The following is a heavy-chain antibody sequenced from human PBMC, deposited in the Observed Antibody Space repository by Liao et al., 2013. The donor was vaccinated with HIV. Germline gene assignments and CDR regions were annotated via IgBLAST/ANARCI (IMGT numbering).Heavy chain of an antibody. D-gene: IGHD3/OR15-3a*01. V-gene: IGHV4-61*02. CDR1: GGSIGSGGYY. CDR2: IYTGGST. Sequence: QVQLQESGPGLVKPSQTLSLSCSVSGGSIGSGGYYWSWIRQPAGKGLEWIGRIYTGGSTNYNPSLKSRVTISLDTSKNQFSLKLASVTAADTALYYCARTSSGFGLGHWYFDLWGRGTLVTVSS. J-gene: IGHJ2*01. CDR3: ARTSSGFGLGHWYFDL.